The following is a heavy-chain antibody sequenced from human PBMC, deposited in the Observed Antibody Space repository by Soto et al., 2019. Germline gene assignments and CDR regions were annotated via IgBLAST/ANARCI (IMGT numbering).Heavy chain of an antibody. CDR1: GGTFSSYA. J-gene: IGHJ5*02. CDR2: IXPIFGTA. CDR3: ARDRFGVVVTARVGWFDP. D-gene: IGHD2-21*02. Sequence: QVQLVQSGAEVKKPGSSVKVSCKASGGTFSSYAISWVRQAPGXXXXXXXXIXPIFGTANYAQKLQGRVTITGEESTSPAYMELSSLRSEYTAVYYCARDRFGVVVTARVGWFDPWGQGTLVTVSS. V-gene: IGHV1-69*12.